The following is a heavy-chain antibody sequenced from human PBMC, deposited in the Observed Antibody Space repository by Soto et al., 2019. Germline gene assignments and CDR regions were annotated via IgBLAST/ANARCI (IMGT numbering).Heavy chain of an antibody. V-gene: IGHV1-69*13. J-gene: IGHJ6*02. CDR3: ARGRGATSSYYYYGMDV. D-gene: IGHD1-26*01. Sequence: GASVKVSCKASGGTFSSYAISWVRQAPGQGLEWMGGIIPIFGTANYAQKFQGRVTITADESTSTGYMELSSLRSEDTAVYYCARGRGATSSYYYYGMDVRGQGTTVTVSS. CDR1: GGTFSSYA. CDR2: IIPIFGTA.